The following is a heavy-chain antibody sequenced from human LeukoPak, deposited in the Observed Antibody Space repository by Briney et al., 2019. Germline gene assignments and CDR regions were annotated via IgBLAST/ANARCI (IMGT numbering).Heavy chain of an antibody. CDR3: ARDFRYCTNGVCYTDYYYGMDV. V-gene: IGHV4-59*01. Sequence: SETLSLTCTVPGGSISSYYWSWIRQPPGKGLEWIGYIYYSGSTNYNPSLKSRVTISVDTSKNQFSLKLSSVTAADTAVYYCARDFRYCTNGVCYTDYYYGMDVWGQGTTVTVSS. D-gene: IGHD2-8*01. CDR1: GGSISSYY. CDR2: IYYSGST. J-gene: IGHJ6*02.